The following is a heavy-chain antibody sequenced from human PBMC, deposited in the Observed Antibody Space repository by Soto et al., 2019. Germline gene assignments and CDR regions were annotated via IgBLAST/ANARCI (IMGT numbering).Heavy chain of an antibody. V-gene: IGHV1-18*01. CDR1: GYTFTSYG. CDR3: ARWRGYSSSSSGFDY. J-gene: IGHJ4*02. Sequence: VASVKVSCKASGYTFTSYGISWVRQAPGQGLEWMGWMSAYIGNTTYAQTFQGRITLTKDTSTNTAYVELRSRRADDTAVYYCARWRGYSSSSSGFDYWGQGTLVSVSS. CDR2: MSAYIGNT. D-gene: IGHD6-6*01.